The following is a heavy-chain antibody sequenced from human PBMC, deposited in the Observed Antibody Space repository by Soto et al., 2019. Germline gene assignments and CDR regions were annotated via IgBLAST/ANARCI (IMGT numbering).Heavy chain of an antibody. CDR3: AREGVAPYYYYGMDV. CDR1: GGSISSYY. J-gene: IGHJ6*02. V-gene: IGHV4-59*01. CDR2: IYYSGST. D-gene: IGHD5-12*01. Sequence: TSETLSLTWTVSGGSISSYYWSWILQPPGKGLEWIGYIYYSGSTNYNPSLKSRVTISVDTSKNQFFLKLSSVTAADTAVYYCAREGVAPYYYYGMDVWGQGTPVTVSS.